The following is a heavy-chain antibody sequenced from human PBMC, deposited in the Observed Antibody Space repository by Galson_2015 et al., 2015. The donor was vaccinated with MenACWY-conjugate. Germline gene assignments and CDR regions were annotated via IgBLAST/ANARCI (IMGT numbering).Heavy chain of an antibody. CDR2: TSGSGGVT. Sequence: SLRLSCAASGFIFNKYAMTWIRQAPGKGLEWLSATSGSGGVTYHADSVKGRVTIFRDNSKNTVYLQMNSLKVEDTARYYCAKGPLYDSSGSDSDYFDYWGQGTLVTVSS. CDR1: GFIFNKYA. V-gene: IGHV3-23*01. CDR3: AKGPLYDSSGSDSDYFDY. D-gene: IGHD3-22*01. J-gene: IGHJ4*02.